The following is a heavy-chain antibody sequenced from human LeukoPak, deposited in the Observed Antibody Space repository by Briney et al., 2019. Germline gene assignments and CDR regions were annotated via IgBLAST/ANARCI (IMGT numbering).Heavy chain of an antibody. Sequence: PSETLSLTCTVSGYSISSGYYWGWIRQPPGKGLEWIGEINHSGSTNYNPSLKSRVTISVDTSKNQFSLKLSSVTAADTAVYYCARGGYYGDGDYWGQGTLVTVSS. CDR3: ARGGYYGDGDY. V-gene: IGHV4-38-2*02. D-gene: IGHD4-17*01. CDR1: GYSISSGYY. J-gene: IGHJ4*02. CDR2: INHSGST.